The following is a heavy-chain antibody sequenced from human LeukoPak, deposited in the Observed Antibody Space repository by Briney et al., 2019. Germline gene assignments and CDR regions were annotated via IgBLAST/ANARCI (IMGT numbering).Heavy chain of an antibody. Sequence: ASVKVSCKXSGYTLTELSMHWVRQAPGKGLEWMGGYDPEDGETIYAQKFQGRVTMTEDTSTDTAYMELSSLRSEDTAVYYCATVPKPYYYDSSGYLDYWGQGTLVTVSS. D-gene: IGHD3-22*01. CDR3: ATVPKPYYYDSSGYLDY. CDR2: YDPEDGET. CDR1: GYTLTELS. V-gene: IGHV1-24*01. J-gene: IGHJ4*02.